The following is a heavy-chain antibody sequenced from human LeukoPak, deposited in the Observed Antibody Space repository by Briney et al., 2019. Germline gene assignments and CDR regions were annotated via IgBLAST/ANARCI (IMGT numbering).Heavy chain of an antibody. Sequence: GGSLRLSCAASGFTFSSYIMNWVRQAPGKGLEWVSSTSSSSSYIYYADSVKGRFTISRDNAKNSLYLQMNSLRAEDTAVYYCARVRSAAAGENWFDPWGQGTLVTVSS. J-gene: IGHJ5*02. CDR1: GFTFSSYI. V-gene: IGHV3-21*01. CDR3: ARVRSAAAGENWFDP. D-gene: IGHD6-13*01. CDR2: TSSSSSYI.